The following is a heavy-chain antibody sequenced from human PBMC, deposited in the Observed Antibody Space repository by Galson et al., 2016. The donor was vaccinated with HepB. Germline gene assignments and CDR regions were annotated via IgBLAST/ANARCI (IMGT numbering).Heavy chain of an antibody. D-gene: IGHD5-18*01. CDR1: GFTFSNYW. J-gene: IGHJ6*02. CDR3: VGARRQLWRHNYYPYDMDV. Sequence: SLRLSCAASGFTFSNYWMHWVRQAPGKGLVWVSHINNDGISITYADSVKGRFTISRDNAKNTLYLQMNSLRAEDTAVYYCVGARRQLWRHNYYPYDMDVWGQGTTVTVSS. CDR2: INNDGISI. V-gene: IGHV3-74*01.